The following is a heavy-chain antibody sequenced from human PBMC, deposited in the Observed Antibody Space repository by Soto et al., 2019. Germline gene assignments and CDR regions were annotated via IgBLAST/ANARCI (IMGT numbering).Heavy chain of an antibody. CDR1: GGSVSSGSYY. CDR3: AREKYSSSFGGMDV. J-gene: IGHJ6*02. V-gene: IGHV4-61*01. Sequence: SETLSLTCTVSGGSVSSGSYYWGWIRQPPGKGLEWIGYIYYSGSTNYNPSLKSRVTISVDTSKNQFSLKLSSVTAADTAVYYCAREKYSSSFGGMDVWGQGTTVTVSS. CDR2: IYYSGST. D-gene: IGHD6-6*01.